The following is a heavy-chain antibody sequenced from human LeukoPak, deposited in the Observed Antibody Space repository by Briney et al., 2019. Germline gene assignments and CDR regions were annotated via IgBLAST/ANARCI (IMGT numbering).Heavy chain of an antibody. J-gene: IGHJ4*02. CDR2: IYHSGST. D-gene: IGHD5-18*01. CDR1: GGSISSSGYY. CDR3: ARPRGYSYGYIDY. V-gene: IGHV4-39*01. Sequence: SETLSLACTASGGSISSSGYYWGWIRQPPGKGLEWIGSIYHSGSTYYNPSLKSRVTISVDTSKNQFSLKLSSVTAADTAVYYCARPRGYSYGYIDYWGQGTLVTVSS.